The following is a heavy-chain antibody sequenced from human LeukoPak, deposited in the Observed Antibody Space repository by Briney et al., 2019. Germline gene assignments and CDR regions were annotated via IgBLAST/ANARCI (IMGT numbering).Heavy chain of an antibody. V-gene: IGHV5-51*01. CDR3: ARRIYDSRGYYFDS. CDR2: IYPDDSDI. D-gene: IGHD3-22*01. J-gene: IGHJ4*02. CDR1: GYTFINYW. Sequence: GESLKISCKTSGYTFINYWIGWVRQVPGKGLEWMGIIYPDDSDIKYSPSFQGQVTISADKSISTAYLQWSSLKASDTAMYYCARRIYDSRGYYFDSWGQGTLVTVSS.